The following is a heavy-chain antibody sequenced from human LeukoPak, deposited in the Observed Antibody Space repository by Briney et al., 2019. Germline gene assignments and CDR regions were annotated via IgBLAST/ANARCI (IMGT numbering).Heavy chain of an antibody. D-gene: IGHD1-7*01. Sequence: GESLQISSKGSGYNFTTYWIGWVRQMPGKGMEWMGVIYPGDSDTRYSPSFRGQVTISADKSISTAYLQWSSLEASDTAMFYYARAVSGNYVTFDYWGQGTLVTVSS. CDR2: IYPGDSDT. V-gene: IGHV5-51*01. CDR1: GYNFTTYW. J-gene: IGHJ4*02. CDR3: ARAVSGNYVTFDY.